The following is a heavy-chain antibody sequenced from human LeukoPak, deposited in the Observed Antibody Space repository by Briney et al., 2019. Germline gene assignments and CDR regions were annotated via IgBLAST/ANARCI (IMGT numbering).Heavy chain of an antibody. J-gene: IGHJ4*02. CDR2: IYYSGST. CDR3: AREEGNAGYYDY. V-gene: IGHV4-31*03. Sequence: SETLSLTCTVSGGSISSGGYYWSWIRQHPGKGLEWIGYIYYSGSTYYNPSLKSRVTISVDTSKYQFSLKLSSVTAADTAVYYCAREEGNAGYYDYWGQGTLVTVSS. D-gene: IGHD3-9*01. CDR1: GGSISSGGYY.